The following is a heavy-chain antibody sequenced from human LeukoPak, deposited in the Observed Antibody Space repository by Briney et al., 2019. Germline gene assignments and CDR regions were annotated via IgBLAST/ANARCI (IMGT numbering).Heavy chain of an antibody. D-gene: IGHD7-27*01. Sequence: SETLSLTCTVSGGSFNFYFWHWIRQPSGKGPEWLADIDNRGSTQYNPSLRGRGTISVDTSMNHVSLRLTSVTAADTAVYFCARDSNWGFQWGPGTLVTVSS. CDR3: ARDSNWGFQ. CDR1: GGSFNFYF. CDR2: IDNRGST. J-gene: IGHJ4*02. V-gene: IGHV4-34*01.